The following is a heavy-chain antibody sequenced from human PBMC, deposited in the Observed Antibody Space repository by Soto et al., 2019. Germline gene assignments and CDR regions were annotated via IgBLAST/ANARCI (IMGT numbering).Heavy chain of an antibody. J-gene: IGHJ5*02. CDR2: IYYSGST. Sequence: SETLSLTCTVSGGSISSYYWSWIRQPPGKGLEWIGYIYYSGSTNYNPSLKSRVTISVDTSKNQFSLKLSSVTAADTAVYYCARQGMAIWDCSGGSCYLPTLNWFDPWGQGTLITVSS. V-gene: IGHV4-59*08. CDR3: ARQGMAIWDCSGGSCYLPTLNWFDP. CDR1: GGSISSYY. D-gene: IGHD2-15*01.